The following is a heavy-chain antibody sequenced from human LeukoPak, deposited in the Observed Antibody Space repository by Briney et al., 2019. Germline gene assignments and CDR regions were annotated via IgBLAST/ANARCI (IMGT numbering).Heavy chain of an antibody. V-gene: IGHV4-34*01. J-gene: IGHJ3*02. CDR1: GGSFSGYY. D-gene: IGHD3-10*01. Sequence: KASETLSLTCAVYGGSFSGYYWSWIRQPPGKGLEWIGEINHSGSTNYNPSLKSRVTISVDTSKNQFSLKLSSVTAADTAVYYCARVADMVRGVTVDAFDIWGQGTMVTVSS. CDR3: ARVADMVRGVTVDAFDI. CDR2: INHSGST.